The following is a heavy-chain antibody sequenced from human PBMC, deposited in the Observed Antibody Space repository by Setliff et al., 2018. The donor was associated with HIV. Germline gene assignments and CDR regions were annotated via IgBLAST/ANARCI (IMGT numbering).Heavy chain of an antibody. CDR3: ARIPWVATLWGGAFDL. D-gene: IGHD5-12*01. V-gene: IGHV4-4*07. CDR1: TDSISNSH. CDR2: IFGSGST. Sequence: SETLSLTCSVSTDSISNSHWSWMRQTAGKGLEWIGRIFGSGSTNYNPSLKSRITMSMDTSKNQFSLQLSSVTAADTAVYYCARIPWVATLWGGAFDLWGHGTMVTVSS. J-gene: IGHJ3*01.